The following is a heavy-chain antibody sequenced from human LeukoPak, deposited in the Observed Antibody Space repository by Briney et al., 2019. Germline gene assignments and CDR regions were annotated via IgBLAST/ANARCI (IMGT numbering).Heavy chain of an antibody. D-gene: IGHD1-26*01. Sequence: SETLSLTCTVSGGSISYFYWSWIRQPAGKGLEWIGRIYTSGSTNYNPSLKSRVTMSVDTSKKQFSLKLSSVTAADTAVYYCARVRGSSGSYEYYHYMDVWGKGTTVTISS. CDR2: IYTSGST. J-gene: IGHJ6*03. CDR3: ARVRGSSGSYEYYHYMDV. V-gene: IGHV4-4*07. CDR1: GGSISYFY.